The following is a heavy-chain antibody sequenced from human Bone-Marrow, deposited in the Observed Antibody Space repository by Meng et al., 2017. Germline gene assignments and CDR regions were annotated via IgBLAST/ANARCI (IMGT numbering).Heavy chain of an antibody. D-gene: IGHD1-26*01. V-gene: IGHV4-31*01. CDR3: ARVGYSGSRVTSYYFDY. CDR1: GGSISSGGYY. CDR2: IYYSGST. J-gene: IGHJ4*02. Sequence: QVQLQESVPGLVKPSQTLSLTGTVSGGSISSGGYYWSWIRQHPGKGLGWIGYIYYSGSTYYNPSLKSLVTISVDTSKNQFSLKLSSVTAADTAVYYCARVGYSGSRVTSYYFDYWGQGTLVTVSS.